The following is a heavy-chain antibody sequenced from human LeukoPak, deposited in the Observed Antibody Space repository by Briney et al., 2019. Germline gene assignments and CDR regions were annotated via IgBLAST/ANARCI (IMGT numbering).Heavy chain of an antibody. CDR1: GGSISSGSYY. V-gene: IGHV4-61*02. J-gene: IGHJ5*02. Sequence: PSQTLSLTCTVSGGSISSGSYYWSWIRQPAGKGLEWIGRIYTSGSTNYNPSLKSRVTISVDTSKNQFSLKLSSVTAADTAVYYCARVRCSSTSCYGWVAVNWFDPWGQGTLVTVSS. CDR2: IYTSGST. D-gene: IGHD2-2*01. CDR3: ARVRCSSTSCYGWVAVNWFDP.